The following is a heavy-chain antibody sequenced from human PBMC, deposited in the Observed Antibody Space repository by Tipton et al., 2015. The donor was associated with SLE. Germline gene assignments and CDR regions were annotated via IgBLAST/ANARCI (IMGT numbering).Heavy chain of an antibody. J-gene: IGHJ4*02. CDR2: IYFTGSA. CDR3: ARHRGYSIGAEFDY. Sequence: TLSLTCTVSGGSISSSSYYWGWIRQPPGRGLEWVGYIYFTGSANYNPSLKSRVTISIDTSKNQFSLNLGSVTAADTAVYYCARHRGYSIGAEFDYWGQGTLVTVSS. D-gene: IGHD5-18*01. V-gene: IGHV4-61*05. CDR1: GGSISSSSYY.